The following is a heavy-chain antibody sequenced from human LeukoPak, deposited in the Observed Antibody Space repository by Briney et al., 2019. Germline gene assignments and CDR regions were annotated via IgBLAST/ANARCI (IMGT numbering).Heavy chain of an antibody. CDR3: ARESTEDRPGS. D-gene: IGHD5/OR15-5a*01. J-gene: IGHJ5*02. Sequence: PGGSLRLSRVASGFTFSGYWMSWVRQAPGKGLEWVANIDQDGSDKNYVGSVKGRFTISRDDAKNSLFLQMNSLRAEDTAVYYCARESTEDRPGSWGQGTLVTVSS. V-gene: IGHV3-7*01. CDR2: IDQDGSDK. CDR1: GFTFSGYW.